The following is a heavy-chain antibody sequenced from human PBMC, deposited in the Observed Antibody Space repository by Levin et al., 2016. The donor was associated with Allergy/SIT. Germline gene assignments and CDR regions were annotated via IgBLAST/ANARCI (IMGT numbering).Heavy chain of an antibody. CDR1: GFSFRNYW. CDR2: LNGDGSTT. V-gene: IGHV3-74*01. D-gene: IGHD1-26*01. CDR3: VRVTGSHASEIDY. Sequence: GESLKISCAASGFSFRNYWMHWVRQDPGKGLVWVSRLNGDGSTTNYADSVKGRFTISRDNAQNTLHLQMNSLRVEDTAVYYCVRVTGSHASEIDYWGQGTLVTVSS. J-gene: IGHJ4*02.